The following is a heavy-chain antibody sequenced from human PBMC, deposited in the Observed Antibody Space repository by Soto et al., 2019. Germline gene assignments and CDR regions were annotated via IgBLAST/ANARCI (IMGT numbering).Heavy chain of an antibody. CDR2: IIPIFGTA. CDR3: ARSSYDILTGSHGESWFDP. CDR1: GGTFSSYA. V-gene: IGHV1-69*13. Sequence: AASVKVSCKASGGTFSSYAISWVRQAPGQGLEWMGGIIPIFGTANYAQKFQGRVTITADESTSTAYMELSSLRSEDTAVYYCARSSYDILTGSHGESWFDPWGQGTLVTVSS. J-gene: IGHJ5*02. D-gene: IGHD3-9*01.